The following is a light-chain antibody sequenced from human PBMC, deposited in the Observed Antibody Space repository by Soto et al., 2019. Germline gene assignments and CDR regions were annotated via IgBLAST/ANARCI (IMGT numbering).Light chain of an antibody. CDR2: IAS. J-gene: IGKJ5*01. CDR3: QQVNNYPIT. V-gene: IGKV1-9*01. CDR1: QGIRNY. Sequence: DIQLTQSPSFLSASVGDRFASTFRASQGIRNYLAWYQQKPGRAPKLLMYIASTLQTGVPSRFSGSQSGTEFTLTISSLQPEDFATYYCQQVNNYPITFGQGTRLEIK.